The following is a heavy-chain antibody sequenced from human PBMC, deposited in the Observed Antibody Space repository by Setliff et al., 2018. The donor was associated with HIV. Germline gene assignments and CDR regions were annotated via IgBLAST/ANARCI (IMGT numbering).Heavy chain of an antibody. CDR2: ISAYNGNT. CDR1: GGTFSSYA. J-gene: IGHJ3*02. Sequence: ASVKVSCKASGGTFSSYAISWVRQAPGQGLEWMGGISAYNGNTNYAQKVQGRVTMTTDTSTSTAYMEPRSLRSDDTAVYYCARDRGVYCRSTNCYSPVDAFDIWGQGTMVTVSS. D-gene: IGHD2-2*01. CDR3: ARDRGVYCRSTNCYSPVDAFDI. V-gene: IGHV1-18*01.